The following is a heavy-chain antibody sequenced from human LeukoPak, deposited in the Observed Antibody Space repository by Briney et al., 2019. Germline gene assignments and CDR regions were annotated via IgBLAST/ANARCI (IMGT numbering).Heavy chain of an antibody. Sequence: GGSLRLSCAAPGFTFSDYYMFWIRQAPGKGLEWVSYISSSGSTIYYADSVKGRFTISRDNAKNSLSLHMNSLRGEDTAVYYCAIVDDFWSGYYTFDYWGQGTLVIVSS. V-gene: IGHV3-11*04. D-gene: IGHD3-3*01. CDR2: ISSSGSTI. CDR1: GFTFSDYY. CDR3: AIVDDFWSGYYTFDY. J-gene: IGHJ4*02.